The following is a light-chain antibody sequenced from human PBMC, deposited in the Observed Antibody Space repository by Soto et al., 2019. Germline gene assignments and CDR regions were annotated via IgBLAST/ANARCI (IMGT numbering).Light chain of an antibody. CDR1: QDISDG. V-gene: IGKV1-27*01. CDR3: LQDFTTPLT. J-gene: IGKJ2*01. CDR2: AAS. Sequence: DIQVTRSPSSLSASVVDRITITCRASQDISDGLSWYQQKPGQAPTLLIYAASSLQSGVPSRFSGSGSGTDFTLTISSLQPGDFATYYCLQDFTTPLTFGQGTKLDIK.